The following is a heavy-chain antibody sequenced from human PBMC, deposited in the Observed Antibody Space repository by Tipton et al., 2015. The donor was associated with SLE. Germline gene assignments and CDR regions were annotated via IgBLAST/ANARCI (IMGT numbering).Heavy chain of an antibody. CDR1: GGSFSGYY. CDR2: IYYSGST. D-gene: IGHD5-12*01. CDR3: ARAWLGTYYFDY. J-gene: IGHJ4*02. V-gene: IGHV4-59*08. Sequence: TLSLTCAVYGGSFSGYYWSWIRQPPGKGLEWIGYIYYSGSTYYNPSLKSRVTISVDTSKNQFSLKLSSVTAADTAVYYCARAWLGTYYFDYWGQGTLVTVAS.